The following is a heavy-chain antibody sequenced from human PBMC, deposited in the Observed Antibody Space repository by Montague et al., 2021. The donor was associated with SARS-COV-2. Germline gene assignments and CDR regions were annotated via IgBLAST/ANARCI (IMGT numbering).Heavy chain of an antibody. CDR3: ARDRIAARAACDYYYYMDV. CDR1: GGSVSGCY. CDR2: INHSGST. J-gene: IGHJ6*03. D-gene: IGHD6-13*01. V-gene: IGHV4-34*01. Sequence: SETLSLTCAVYGGSVSGCYWSWISQPPGEGVEWIGEINHSGSTNYNPSLKSRVPITVDTTKNHFSLKLSSVTAADTAVDYCARDRIAARAACDYYYYMDVWGKGTTVTVSS.